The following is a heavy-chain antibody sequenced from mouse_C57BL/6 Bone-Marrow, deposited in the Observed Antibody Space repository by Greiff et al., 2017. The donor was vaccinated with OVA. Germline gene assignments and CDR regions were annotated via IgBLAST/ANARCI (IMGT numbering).Heavy chain of an antibody. CDR3: ARDETGRGDY. CDR1: GYTFTSYG. D-gene: IGHD4-1*01. Sequence: EVQLQQSGAELVRPGSSVKMSCKTSGYTFTSYGITWVKQRPGQGLEWIGYIYIGNGDTEYNEKFKGKATLTSDTSSSTAYMQLSSLTSEESSIYVCARDETGRGDYWGQGTSVTVSS. J-gene: IGHJ4*01. CDR2: IYIGNGDT. V-gene: IGHV1-58*01.